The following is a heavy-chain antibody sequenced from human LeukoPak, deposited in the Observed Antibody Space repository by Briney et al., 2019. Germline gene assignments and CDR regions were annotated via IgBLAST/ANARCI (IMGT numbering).Heavy chain of an antibody. J-gene: IGHJ4*02. CDR2: ITDSGGHT. CDR3: AKARIAATIYPKEVNFDY. Sequence: GGSLRLSCAASGFAFRNYAMNWVRQAPGKGLEWVSVITDSGGHTYYTDSVKGRFTISRDNSKNTLYLQMNSLRAEDTAVYYCAKARIAATIYPKEVNFDYWGQGTLVTVSS. V-gene: IGHV3-23*01. CDR1: GFAFRNYA. D-gene: IGHD5-12*01.